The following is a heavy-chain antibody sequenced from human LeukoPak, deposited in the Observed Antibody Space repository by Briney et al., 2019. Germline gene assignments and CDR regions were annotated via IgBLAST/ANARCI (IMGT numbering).Heavy chain of an antibody. V-gene: IGHV1-8*03. CDR2: MNPNSGNT. Sequence: ASVKVSCQASGYTFTSYDINWVRQVPGQGLEWMGWMNPNSGNTGYAQKFQGRVIITRNTSISTAYMELSSLRSEDTAVYYCARFGGYCSSSSCRRGWFDPWGQGTLVTVSS. CDR3: ARFGGYCSSSSCRRGWFDP. D-gene: IGHD2-2*01. CDR1: GYTFTSYD. J-gene: IGHJ5*02.